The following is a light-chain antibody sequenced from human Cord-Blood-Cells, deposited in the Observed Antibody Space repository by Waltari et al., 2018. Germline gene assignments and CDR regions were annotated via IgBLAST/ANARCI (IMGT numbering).Light chain of an antibody. CDR3: CSYAGSSTV. CDR2: EGI. CDR1: SSDVGSYNL. V-gene: IGLV2-23*01. J-gene: IGLJ3*02. Sequence: QSALTQPASVSGSPGQSITISCTGTSSDVGSYNLVSWYQQHPGKAPKLMTYEGIKRPSGVSNLLSGSKSGNTASLTISGLQAEDEADYYCCSYAGSSTVFGGGTKLTVL.